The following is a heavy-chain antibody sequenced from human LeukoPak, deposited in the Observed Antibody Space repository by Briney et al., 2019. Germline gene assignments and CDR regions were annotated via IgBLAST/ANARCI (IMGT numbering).Heavy chain of an antibody. Sequence: PSETLSLTRTVSGGSISSSSYYWGWIRQPPGKGLEWIGSIYYSGSTYYNPSLKSRVTISVDTSKNQFSLKLGSVTAADTAVYYCARRQLDYYGPGWFDPWGQGTLVTVSS. CDR3: ARRQLDYYGPGWFDP. V-gene: IGHV4-39*01. CDR2: IYYSGST. D-gene: IGHD3-10*01. CDR1: GGSISSSSYY. J-gene: IGHJ5*02.